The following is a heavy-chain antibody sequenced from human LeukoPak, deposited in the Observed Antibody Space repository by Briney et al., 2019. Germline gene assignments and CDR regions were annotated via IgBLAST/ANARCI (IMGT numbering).Heavy chain of an antibody. V-gene: IGHV3-74*01. CDR1: GFTFSNYM. J-gene: IGHJ4*02. CDR3: LRDLNWSLDQ. D-gene: IGHD1-20*01. Sequence: PGGSLRLSCAAFGFTFSNYMMHWVRQAPGKGLVWVSRIKSDGITITYADSVKGRFTISRDNAKNPLYLQMNSLRAEDTAVYYCLRDLNWSLDQWGQGTLVTVS. CDR2: IKSDGITI.